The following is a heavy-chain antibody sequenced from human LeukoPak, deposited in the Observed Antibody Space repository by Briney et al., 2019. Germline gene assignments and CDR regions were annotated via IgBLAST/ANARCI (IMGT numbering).Heavy chain of an antibody. CDR3: ARAMGGYSLDY. J-gene: IGHJ4*02. V-gene: IGHV4-61*02. Sequence: SETLSLTCTVSGGSISSGSYYWSWIRQPAGKGLEWIGRIYTSGSTTYNPSLKSRVTISVDTSKNQFSLKLSSVTAADTAVYYCARAMGGYSLDYWGQGTLVTVSS. CDR2: IYTSGST. D-gene: IGHD5-18*01. CDR1: GGSISSGSYY.